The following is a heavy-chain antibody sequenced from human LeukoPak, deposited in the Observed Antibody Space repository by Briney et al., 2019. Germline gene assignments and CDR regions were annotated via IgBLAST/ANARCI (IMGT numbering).Heavy chain of an antibody. J-gene: IGHJ4*02. CDR3: TWGRYRYSY. CDR2: ISGSGGST. V-gene: IGHV3-23*01. CDR1: GFTFSSYA. D-gene: IGHD3-16*02. Sequence: QSGGSLTLSCAASGFTFSSYAMSWVRQAPGKGLEWVSAISGSGGSTSYADSVKGRFTISRVNSKNTLYLQMNSLIAEDTAVYYCTWGRYRYSYWGQGTLVTVSS.